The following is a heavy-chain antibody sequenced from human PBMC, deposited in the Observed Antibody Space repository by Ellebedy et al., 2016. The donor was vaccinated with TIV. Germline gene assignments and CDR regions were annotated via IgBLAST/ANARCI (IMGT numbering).Heavy chain of an antibody. V-gene: IGHV3-74*01. J-gene: IGHJ4*02. CDR1: GFTFSNYW. CDR3: VRDGVGAPPFDY. D-gene: IGHD1-26*01. CDR2: IKGDGSST. Sequence: GGSLRLXXTASGFTFSNYWMHWVRQAPGKGLVWVSRIKGDGSSTSYADSAMGRFTISRDNTKNTLSLQMNSLRAEDTALYYCVRDGVGAPPFDYWGQGTLVTVSS.